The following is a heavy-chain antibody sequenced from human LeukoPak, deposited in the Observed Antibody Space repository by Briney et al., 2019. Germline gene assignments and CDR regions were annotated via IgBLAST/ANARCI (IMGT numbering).Heavy chain of an antibody. CDR2: ISGSGGST. Sequence: GGSLRLSCAASGFTFSSYAMSWVRQAPGKGLEWVSAISGSGGSTYYADSVKGRFTISRDNSKNTLYLQMNSLRAEDTAVYYCAKDLSHYDFWSGYYSRDYYYGMDVWGQGTTVTVSS. CDR1: GFTFSSYA. V-gene: IGHV3-23*01. D-gene: IGHD3-3*01. CDR3: AKDLSHYDFWSGYYSRDYYYGMDV. J-gene: IGHJ6*02.